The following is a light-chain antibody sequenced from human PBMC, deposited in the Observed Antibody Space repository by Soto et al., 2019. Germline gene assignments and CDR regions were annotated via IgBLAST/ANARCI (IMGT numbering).Light chain of an antibody. V-gene: IGKV1-39*01. CDR2: AAS. J-gene: IGKJ5*01. CDR3: QQTFSTPIT. CDR1: QTVRTY. Sequence: DIPMSPSPSPLFAPLGDRVTNTCRASQTVRTYLNWYQQRPGKAPTLLIYAASSLQSSVPPRFSGAGSETDFTLTINGLQPEDFATYYCQQTFSTPITFGQGTRLEIK.